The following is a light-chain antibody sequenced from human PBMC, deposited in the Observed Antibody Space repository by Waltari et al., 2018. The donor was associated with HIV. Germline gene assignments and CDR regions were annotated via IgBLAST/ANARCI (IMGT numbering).Light chain of an antibody. V-gene: IGLV2-8*01. Sequence: QSALTQPPSASGSPGQSVAISCTGSSNDIGTYNFVSWYQHHPGKAPKLLIYDVTPRPPGIPDRFSGTKSGYTASLTVSDLQVEDEADYDCVSYTEKDTFLLFGGGTKLAV. CDR1: SNDIGTYNF. J-gene: IGLJ2*01. CDR2: DVT. CDR3: VSYTEKDTFLL.